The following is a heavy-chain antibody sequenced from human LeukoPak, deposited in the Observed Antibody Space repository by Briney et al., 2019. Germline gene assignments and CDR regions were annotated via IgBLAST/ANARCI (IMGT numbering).Heavy chain of an antibody. Sequence: PGGSLRLSCAASGFTFSSYAMHWVRQAPGKGLEWVAVISYDGSNKYYADSVKGRFTISRDNSKNTLYLRMNSLRAEDTAVYYCARDSGSYPDYWGQGTLVTVSS. CDR3: ARDSGSYPDY. CDR2: ISYDGSNK. J-gene: IGHJ4*02. V-gene: IGHV3-30*04. D-gene: IGHD3-10*01. CDR1: GFTFSSYA.